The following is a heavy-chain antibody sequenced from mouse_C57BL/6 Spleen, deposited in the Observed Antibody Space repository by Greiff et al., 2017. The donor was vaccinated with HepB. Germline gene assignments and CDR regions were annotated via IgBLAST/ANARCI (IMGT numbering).Heavy chain of an antibody. D-gene: IGHD1-1*01. Sequence: EVQLVESEGGLVQPGSSMKLSCTASGFTFSDYYMAWVRQVPEKGLEWVANINYDGSSTYYLDSLKSRFIISRDNAKNILYLQMSSLKSEDTATYYCARESGSTPFAYWGQGTLVTVSA. V-gene: IGHV5-16*01. CDR1: GFTFSDYY. CDR2: INYDGSST. CDR3: ARESGSTPFAY. J-gene: IGHJ3*01.